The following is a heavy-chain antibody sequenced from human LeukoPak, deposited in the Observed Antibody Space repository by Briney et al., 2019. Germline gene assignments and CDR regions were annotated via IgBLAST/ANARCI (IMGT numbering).Heavy chain of an antibody. CDR3: AREYYYDSNGPRYYYMDV. CDR1: GGSISSYY. J-gene: IGHJ6*03. D-gene: IGHD3-22*01. V-gene: IGHV4-59*01. Sequence: PSETLSLTCSVSGGSISSYYWIWIRKPPGKGLEWIGYISYSGSTNYKPSLKSRVTISIDASKSQFSLKLSSVTAADTAVYYCAREYYYDSNGPRYYYMDVWGKGTTVTVSS. CDR2: ISYSGST.